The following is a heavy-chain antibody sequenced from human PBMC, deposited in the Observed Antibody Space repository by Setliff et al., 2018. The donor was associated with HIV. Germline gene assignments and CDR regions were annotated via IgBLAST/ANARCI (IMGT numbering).Heavy chain of an antibody. V-gene: IGHV4-59*01. Sequence: PSETLSLTCTVSGGSISSYYWSWIRQPPGKGLEWIGYIYYSGSTNYNPSLKSRVTISVDTSKNRFSLRLRSVTAADTAVYYCARATVTTWGGGDEGYFELWGRGTLVTVSS. CDR3: ARATVTTWGGGDEGYFEL. CDR2: IYYSGST. J-gene: IGHJ2*01. D-gene: IGHD4-17*01. CDR1: GGSISSYY.